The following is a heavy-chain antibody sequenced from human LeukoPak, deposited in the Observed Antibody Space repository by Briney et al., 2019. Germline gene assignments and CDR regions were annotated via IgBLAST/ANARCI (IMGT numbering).Heavy chain of an antibody. J-gene: IGHJ6*02. CDR3: AKIAAVAASPYYYYGMDV. V-gene: IGHV3-23*01. D-gene: IGHD6-19*01. CDR2: ISGSGGTT. Sequence: GGSLRLSCAASGFTFSTYAMSWVRQAPGKGLEWVSAISGSGGTTYYADSVKGRFTISRDNSKNTLYLQMNCLRAEDTAVYYCAKIAAVAASPYYYYGMDVWGQGTTVTVSS. CDR1: GFTFSTYA.